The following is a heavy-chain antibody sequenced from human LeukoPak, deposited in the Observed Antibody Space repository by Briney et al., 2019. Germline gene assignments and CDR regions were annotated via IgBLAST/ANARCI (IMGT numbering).Heavy chain of an antibody. Sequence: GGSLRLSCATSGFTFRSHAMHWVRQAPGRGLEWVAIVSYDGSNKYYADSVKGRFTISRDNSKNTLYLQMNSLRAEDTAVYYCAKTYSDYDFADYWGQGTLVTVSS. CDR2: VSYDGSNK. J-gene: IGHJ4*02. D-gene: IGHD5-12*01. V-gene: IGHV3-30*18. CDR1: GFTFRSHA. CDR3: AKTYSDYDFADY.